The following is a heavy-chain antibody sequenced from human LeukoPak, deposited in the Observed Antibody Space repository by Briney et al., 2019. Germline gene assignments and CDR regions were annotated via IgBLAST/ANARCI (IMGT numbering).Heavy chain of an antibody. D-gene: IGHD2-15*01. CDR2: ISSNGGST. J-gene: IGHJ4*02. CDR1: GFTFSSYA. V-gene: IGHV3-64D*06. CDR3: VKALCGGGSCYSGSDY. Sequence: PGGSLRLSCSASGFTFSSYAMHWVRQAPGKGLEYVSAISSNGGSTYYADSVKGRFTISRDNSKNTLYLQMSSLRAGDTDVYYCVKALCGGGSCYSGSDYWGQGTLVTVSS.